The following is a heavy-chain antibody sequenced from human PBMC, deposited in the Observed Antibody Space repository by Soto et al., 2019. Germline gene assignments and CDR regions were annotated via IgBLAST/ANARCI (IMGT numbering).Heavy chain of an antibody. V-gene: IGHV3-33*01. Sequence: QVQLVESGGGVVQPGRSLRLSCAASGFTFSNYGLHWVRQAPGKGLEWVAVIWYDGSNKYYADSVKGRFTISRDNSKNTLYLQMNSLRAEDTAVYYCARGYGDYGSDYFDYWGQGTLVTVSS. CDR3: ARGYGDYGSDYFDY. CDR2: IWYDGSNK. J-gene: IGHJ4*02. D-gene: IGHD4-17*01. CDR1: GFTFSNYG.